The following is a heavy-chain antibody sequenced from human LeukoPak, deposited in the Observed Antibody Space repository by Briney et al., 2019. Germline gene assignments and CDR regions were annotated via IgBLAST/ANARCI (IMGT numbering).Heavy chain of an antibody. J-gene: IGHJ4*02. Sequence: ASVKVSCKASGGTFSSYAISWVRQAPGQGLEWMGIINPSGGSTTYAQKFQGRVTMTRDMSPSTVYMELSSLRSEDTAVYYCARVSGDYSMPFDYWGQGTLVTVSS. V-gene: IGHV1-46*01. CDR1: GGTFSSYA. D-gene: IGHD2/OR15-2a*01. CDR3: ARVSGDYSMPFDY. CDR2: INPSGGST.